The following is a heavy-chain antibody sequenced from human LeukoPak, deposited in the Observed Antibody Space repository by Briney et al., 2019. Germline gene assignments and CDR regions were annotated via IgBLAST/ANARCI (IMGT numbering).Heavy chain of an antibody. J-gene: IGHJ4*02. CDR1: GGSISSYY. Sequence: SETLSLTCTVSGGSISSYYWSWIRQPPGKGLEWIGYIYYSGSTNYNPSLKSRVTISVDTSKNQFSLKLRSVTAADTAVYYCARVTGYDWESFYDYWGQGTLVTVSS. CDR3: ARVTGYDWESFYDY. D-gene: IGHD5-12*01. V-gene: IGHV4-59*01. CDR2: IYYSGST.